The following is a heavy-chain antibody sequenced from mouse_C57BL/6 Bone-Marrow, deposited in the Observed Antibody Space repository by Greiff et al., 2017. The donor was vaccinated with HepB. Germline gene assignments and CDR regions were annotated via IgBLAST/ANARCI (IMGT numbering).Heavy chain of an antibody. CDR3: AMSSYTWFAY. CDR2: IDPSDSYT. CDR1: GYTFTSYW. J-gene: IGHJ3*01. D-gene: IGHD1-1*01. V-gene: IGHV1-50*01. Sequence: QVQLQQPGAELVKPGASVKLSCKASGYTFTSYWMQWVKQRPGQGLEWIGEIDPSDSYTNYNQKFKGKATLTVDTSSSTAYMQLSSLTSEDSAVYYCAMSSYTWFAYWGQGTLVTVSA.